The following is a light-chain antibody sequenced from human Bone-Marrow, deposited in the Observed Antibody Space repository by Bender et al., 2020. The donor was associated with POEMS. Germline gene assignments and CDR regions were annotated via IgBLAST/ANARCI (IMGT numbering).Light chain of an antibody. CDR1: SSDIGSHKF. CDR2: EVN. Sequence: QSVLTQPASVSGSLGQSITISCTGTSSDIGSHKFVSWYQQHPGKAPKLMIYEVNERPSGVSNRFSGSKSGTSASLAITGLQAEDEGDYYCQSYDNSLGGWVFGGGTKLTVL. V-gene: IGLV2-14*02. J-gene: IGLJ3*02. CDR3: QSYDNSLGGWV.